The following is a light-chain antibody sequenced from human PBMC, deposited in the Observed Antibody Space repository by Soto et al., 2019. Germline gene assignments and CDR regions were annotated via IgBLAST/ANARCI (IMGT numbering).Light chain of an antibody. CDR3: QSYDSSLSGSVV. J-gene: IGLJ2*01. V-gene: IGLV1-40*01. CDR2: GNS. CDR1: SSNIGAGYD. Sequence: QSVLTQPPSVSGAPGQRVTISCTGSSSNIGAGYDVHWYQQLPGTAPKLLIYGNSNRPSGVPDRFSGSKSGTSASLAITGLQAEDEADYCCQSYDSSLSGSVVFGGGTKVTVL.